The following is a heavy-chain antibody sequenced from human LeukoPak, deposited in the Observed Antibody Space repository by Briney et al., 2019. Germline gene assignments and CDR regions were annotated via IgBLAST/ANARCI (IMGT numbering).Heavy chain of an antibody. Sequence: SQTLSLTCAISGDSVSNTNTAWHWIRQSPSRGLEWLGRTYYRSKWYNDYAVSVKSGITIDPDTSRNQFSLQLHSVTPEDTAVYFCARSIVAGGGYFFDFWGQGALVTVSA. D-gene: IGHD6-13*01. CDR3: ARSIVAGGGYFFDF. CDR2: TYYRSKWYN. CDR1: GDSVSNTNTA. J-gene: IGHJ4*02. V-gene: IGHV6-1*01.